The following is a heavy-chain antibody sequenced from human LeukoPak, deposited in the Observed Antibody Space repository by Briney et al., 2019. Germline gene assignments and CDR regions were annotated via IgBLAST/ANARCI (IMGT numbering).Heavy chain of an antibody. J-gene: IGHJ4*02. CDR3: ARSSYYYDSSGYPGYYFDY. Sequence: ASVKVSCKASVYTFTDYYIHWVRQAPGQGLEWMGWINPNSGGTNYAQKFQGRVTMTRDTSISTAYMELSRLRSDDTAVFFCARSSYYYDSSGYPGYYFDYWGQGTLVTVSS. CDR2: INPNSGGT. D-gene: IGHD3-22*01. V-gene: IGHV1-2*02. CDR1: VYTFTDYY.